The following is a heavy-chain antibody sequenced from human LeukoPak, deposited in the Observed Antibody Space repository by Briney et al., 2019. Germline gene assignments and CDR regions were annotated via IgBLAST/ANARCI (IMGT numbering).Heavy chain of an antibody. J-gene: IGHJ4*02. CDR2: VRSSGSS. CDR1: GASVSSGSYY. V-gene: IGHV4-61*01. Sequence: SSEALSLSCTVSGASVSSGSYYWSWIRQPPGEGLEWLGYVRSSGSSNYNPSLKSRVAILVDTPKNQFTLKLSSVTAADTAVYYCARRYGPGTGDRFDYWGQGTLVTVSS. D-gene: IGHD3-10*01. CDR3: ARRYGPGTGDRFDY.